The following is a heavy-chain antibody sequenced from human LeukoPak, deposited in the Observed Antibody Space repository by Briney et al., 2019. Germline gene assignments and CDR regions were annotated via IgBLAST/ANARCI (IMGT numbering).Heavy chain of an antibody. CDR3: ARGRGSSWYSYYGVFDY. D-gene: IGHD6-13*01. CDR1: GGSFSSYY. Sequence: SETLSLTCTVSGGSFSSYYWSWIRQPPGKGLEWIGYIYYGGSTNYNPSLKSRVTISVDTSKNQFSLKLSSVTAADTAVYYCARGRGSSWYSYYGVFDYWGQGTLVTVSS. J-gene: IGHJ4*02. V-gene: IGHV4-59*12. CDR2: IYYGGST.